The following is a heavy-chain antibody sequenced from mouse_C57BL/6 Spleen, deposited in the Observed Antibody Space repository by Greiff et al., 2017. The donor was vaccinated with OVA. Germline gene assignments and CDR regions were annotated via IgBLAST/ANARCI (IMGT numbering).Heavy chain of an antibody. CDR1: GFTFSSYG. Sequence: EVKLMESGGDLVKPGGSLKLSCAASGFTFSSYGMSWVRQTPDKRLEWVATISSGGSYTYYPDSVKGRFTISRDNAKNTLYLQMSSLKSEDTAMYYCARLYSNYEDYWGQGTTLTVSS. CDR2: ISSGGSYT. V-gene: IGHV5-6*01. D-gene: IGHD2-5*01. J-gene: IGHJ2*01. CDR3: ARLYSNYEDY.